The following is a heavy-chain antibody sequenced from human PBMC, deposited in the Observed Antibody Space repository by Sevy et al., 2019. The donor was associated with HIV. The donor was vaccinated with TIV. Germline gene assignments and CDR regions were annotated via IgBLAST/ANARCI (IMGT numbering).Heavy chain of an antibody. CDR3: ARGPTGTTPDY. D-gene: IGHD1-1*01. CDR1: GGSXXXYX. Sequence: SETLSLTCTVSGGSXXXYXWSWIRQPPGKGLEWIGYIYYSGSTNYNPSLKSRVTISVDTSKNQFSLKLSSVTAADTAVYYCARGPTGTTPDYWGQGTLVTVSS. J-gene: IGHJ4*02. V-gene: IGHV4-59*01. CDR2: IYYSGST.